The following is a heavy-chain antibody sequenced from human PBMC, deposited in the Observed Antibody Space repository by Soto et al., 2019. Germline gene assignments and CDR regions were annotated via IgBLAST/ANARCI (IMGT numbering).Heavy chain of an antibody. CDR2: ISSSSSTI. CDR3: ARDLRITMIVVVSYDAFDI. V-gene: IGHV3-48*02. CDR1: GFTFSSYS. D-gene: IGHD3-22*01. J-gene: IGHJ3*02. Sequence: GGSLRLSCAASGFTFSSYSMNWVRQAPGKGLEWVSYISSSSSTIYYADSVKGRFTISRDNAKNSLYLQMNSLRDEDTAVYYCARDLRITMIVVVSYDAFDIWGQGTMVTVSS.